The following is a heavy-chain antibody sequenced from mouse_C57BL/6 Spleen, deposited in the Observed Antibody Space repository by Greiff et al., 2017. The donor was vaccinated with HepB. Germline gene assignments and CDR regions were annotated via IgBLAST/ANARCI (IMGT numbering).Heavy chain of an antibody. CDR1: GFTFSSYA. V-gene: IGHV5-9-1*02. J-gene: IGHJ4*01. D-gene: IGHD2-5*01. Sequence: DVMLVESGEGLVKPGGSLKLSCAASGFTFSSYAMSWVRQTPEKRLEWVAYISSGGDYIYYADTVKGRFTISRDNARNTLYLQMSSLKSEDTAMYYCTREGYSNYEWDYWGQGTSVTVSS. CDR2: ISSGGDYI. CDR3: TREGYSNYEWDY.